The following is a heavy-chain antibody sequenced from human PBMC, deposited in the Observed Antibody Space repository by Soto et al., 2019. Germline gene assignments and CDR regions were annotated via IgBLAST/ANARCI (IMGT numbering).Heavy chain of an antibody. J-gene: IGHJ5*02. CDR3: ASLYLDFCSGLNWFDP. Sequence: PSETLSLTCTVSGGSISSSSYYWGWIRQPPGKGLEWIGSIYYSGSTYYNPSLKSRVTISVDTSKNQFSLKLSSVTAADTALYYCASLYLDFCSGLNWFDPWGQGTLVTVSS. V-gene: IGHV4-39*01. D-gene: IGHD3-3*01. CDR1: GGSISSSSYY. CDR2: IYYSGST.